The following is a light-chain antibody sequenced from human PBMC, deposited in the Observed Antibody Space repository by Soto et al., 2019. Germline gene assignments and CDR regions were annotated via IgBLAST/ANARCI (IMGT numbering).Light chain of an antibody. CDR2: AAS. V-gene: IGKV1-27*01. CDR3: QKYNSAPLT. Sequence: DIQMTQSPSSLSASVGDRVTITCRASQGISNYLAWYQQKPGKVPRLLIYAASTLQSGVPSRFSGSGAGTDFTLTISRLHPEDVATYYCQKYNSAPLTFGQGTTLEIK. CDR1: QGISNY. J-gene: IGKJ2*01.